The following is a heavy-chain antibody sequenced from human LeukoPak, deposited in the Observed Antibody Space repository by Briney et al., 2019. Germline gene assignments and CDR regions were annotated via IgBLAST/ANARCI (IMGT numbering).Heavy chain of an antibody. J-gene: IGHJ3*02. Sequence: GSLRLSCAASGFTFSYAWMSWVRQAPGKGLEWIGYIYYSGSTNYNPSLKSRVTISVDTSKNQFSLKLSSVTAADTAVYYCARGGYYPDRAFNIWGQGTMVTVSS. CDR1: GFTFSYAW. V-gene: IGHV4-59*01. CDR2: IYYSGST. D-gene: IGHD2-8*01. CDR3: ARGGYYPDRAFNI.